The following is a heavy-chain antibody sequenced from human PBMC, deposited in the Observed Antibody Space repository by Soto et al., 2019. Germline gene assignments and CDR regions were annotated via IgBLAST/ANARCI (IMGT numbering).Heavy chain of an antibody. Sequence: GGSLRLSCAASGFTFSSYAMHWVRQAPGKGLEWVAVISYDGSNKYYADSVKGRFTIPRDNSKNTLYLQMNSLRAEDTAVYYCARETGTGIPYFDYWGQGTLVTVSS. D-gene: IGHD7-27*01. CDR3: ARETGTGIPYFDY. CDR2: ISYDGSNK. J-gene: IGHJ4*02. V-gene: IGHV3-30*04. CDR1: GFTFSSYA.